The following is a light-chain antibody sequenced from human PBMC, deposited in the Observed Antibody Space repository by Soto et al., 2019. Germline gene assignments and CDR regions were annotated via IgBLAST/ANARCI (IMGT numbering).Light chain of an antibody. J-gene: IGLJ1*01. CDR2: EGS. Sequence: QSALTQPASVSGSLGQSITISCTGSTTDIGTYNLVAWYQQNPGKDPKLLIYEGSRRPSGISNRFSASKSGITASLTIFGLQAEDEADYHCCSFAGSFTYVFGTGTKLTVL. CDR3: CSFAGSFTYV. CDR1: TTDIGTYNL. V-gene: IGLV2-23*01.